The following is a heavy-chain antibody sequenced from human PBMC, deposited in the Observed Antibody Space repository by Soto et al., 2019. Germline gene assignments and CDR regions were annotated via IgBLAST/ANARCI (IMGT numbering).Heavy chain of an antibody. V-gene: IGHV1-69*13. CDR3: ARDLRTYYDILTDSAGYYYYGMDV. CDR2: IIPIFGTA. D-gene: IGHD3-9*01. Sequence: GAAVKVSCKASGGTFSSYAISWVRQAPGQGLEWMGGIIPIFGTANYAQKFQGRVTITADESTSTAYMELSSLRSEDTAVYYCARDLRTYYDILTDSAGYYYYGMDVWGQGTTVTVSS. J-gene: IGHJ6*02. CDR1: GGTFSSYA.